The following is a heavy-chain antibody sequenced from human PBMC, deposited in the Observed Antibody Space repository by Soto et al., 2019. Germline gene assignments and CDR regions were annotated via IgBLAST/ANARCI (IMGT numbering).Heavy chain of an antibody. Sequence: PGGSLRLSCAASGFTFSSYGMHWVRQAPGKGLEWVAVIWYDGSNKYYADSVKGRFTISRDNSKNTLYLQMNSLRAEDTAVYYCARGTLRYFDWLLQEPYYFDYWGQGTLVTVSS. CDR3: ARGTLRYFDWLLQEPYYFDY. CDR2: IWYDGSNK. D-gene: IGHD3-9*01. J-gene: IGHJ4*02. V-gene: IGHV3-33*01. CDR1: GFTFSSYG.